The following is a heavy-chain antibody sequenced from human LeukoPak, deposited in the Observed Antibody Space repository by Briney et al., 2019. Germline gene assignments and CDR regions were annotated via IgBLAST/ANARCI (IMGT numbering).Heavy chain of an antibody. CDR1: GFTFGDYA. CDR3: TRAYTQLGFDP. CDR2: IRSKAYGGTT. V-gene: IGHV3-49*03. J-gene: IGHJ5*02. D-gene: IGHD2-2*01. Sequence: GGSLRLSCTASGFTFGDYAMSWFRQAPGKGLVWVGFIRSKAYGGTTEYAASVKGRFTISRDDSKSIAYLQMNSLKTEDTAVYYCTRAYTQLGFDPWGQGTLVTVSS.